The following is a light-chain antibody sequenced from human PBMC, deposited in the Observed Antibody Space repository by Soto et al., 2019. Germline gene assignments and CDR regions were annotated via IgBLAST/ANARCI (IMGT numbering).Light chain of an antibody. Sequence: EIVVTQSPGTLSLSPGERATLSCRASQSVSSSYLAWYQQKPGQAPRLLIYGASSRATGIPGRFSGSGSGTDFTLTISRLEPEDFAVYYCQQYGSSPWTFGQGTKVEIK. V-gene: IGKV3-20*01. CDR2: GAS. CDR3: QQYGSSPWT. J-gene: IGKJ1*01. CDR1: QSVSSSY.